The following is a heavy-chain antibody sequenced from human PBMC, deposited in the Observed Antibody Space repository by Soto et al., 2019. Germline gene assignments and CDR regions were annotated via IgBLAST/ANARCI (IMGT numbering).Heavy chain of an antibody. V-gene: IGHV3-30-3*01. J-gene: IGHJ6*02. Sequence: PGGSLRLSCAASGFTFSSYAMHWVRQAPGKGLEWVAVISYDGSNKYYADSVKGRFTISRDNSKNTLHLQMNSLKAEDTAVYYCARELLPYAGTISAYYYYGMDVWGQGTTVTVSS. CDR2: ISYDGSNK. CDR3: ARELLPYAGTISAYYYYGMDV. D-gene: IGHD1-1*01. CDR1: GFTFSSYA.